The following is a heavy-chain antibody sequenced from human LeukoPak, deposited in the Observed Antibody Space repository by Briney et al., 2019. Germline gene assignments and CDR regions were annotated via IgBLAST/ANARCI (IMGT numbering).Heavy chain of an antibody. CDR1: GGSISSSSYY. Sequence: SETLSLTCTVSGGSISSSSYYWGWIRQPPGKGLEWIGSIYYSGSTYYNPSLESRVTISVDTSKNQFSLKLSSVTAADTAVYYCARHSDIVVVVAATPGAFDIWGQGTMVTVSS. D-gene: IGHD2-15*01. J-gene: IGHJ3*02. CDR3: ARHSDIVVVVAATPGAFDI. V-gene: IGHV4-39*01. CDR2: IYYSGST.